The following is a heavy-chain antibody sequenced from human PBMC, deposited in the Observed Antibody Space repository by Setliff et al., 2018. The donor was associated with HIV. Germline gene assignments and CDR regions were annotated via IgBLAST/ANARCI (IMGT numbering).Heavy chain of an antibody. Sequence: PSETLSLTCTVSGYSISSDYYWGWIRQPPGKGLEWIGNIYHSGSTYYNPSLKSRVTLSVDTSKNQFSLSLTSVTGADTAVYYCARGGASSKYLDPWGQGTLVTVSS. CDR1: GYSISSDYY. V-gene: IGHV4-38-2*02. CDR2: IYHSGST. J-gene: IGHJ5*02. D-gene: IGHD2-15*01. CDR3: ARGGASSKYLDP.